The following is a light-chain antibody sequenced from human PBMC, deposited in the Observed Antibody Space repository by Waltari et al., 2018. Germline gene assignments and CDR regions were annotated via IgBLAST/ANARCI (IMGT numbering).Light chain of an antibody. Sequence: QSALTQPASVSGSPGQSITISCTGTSSDVGGYHYVSWYQQHPGKVPKLLIFDVSNRPSGVSTRFSGSKSGNTASLTISGLQAEDESDYYCCSFTSRSTWVFGGGTKLTVL. CDR3: CSFTSRSTWV. V-gene: IGLV2-14*01. CDR1: SSDVGGYHY. CDR2: DVS. J-gene: IGLJ3*02.